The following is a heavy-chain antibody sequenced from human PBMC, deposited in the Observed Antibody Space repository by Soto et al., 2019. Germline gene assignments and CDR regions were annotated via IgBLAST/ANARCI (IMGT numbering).Heavy chain of an antibody. V-gene: IGHV1-18*01. CDR1: GYTFTSYG. Sequence: QVQLVQSGTEVKRPGASVRVSCKASGYTFTSYGIRWVRQAPGQGLEWMGWISAYNGDTNYAQNLQGRVTMTTDTSTTTAYMELRSLRSDDTAVYYCARGVTMVRGVIILYYYYGMDVWGQGTTVTVSS. J-gene: IGHJ6*02. D-gene: IGHD3-10*01. CDR3: ARGVTMVRGVIILYYYYGMDV. CDR2: ISAYNGDT.